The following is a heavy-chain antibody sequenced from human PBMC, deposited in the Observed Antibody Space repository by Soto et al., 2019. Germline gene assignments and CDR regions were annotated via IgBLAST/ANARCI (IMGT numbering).Heavy chain of an antibody. D-gene: IGHD3-10*01. CDR1: GFSISHDW. CDR2: IKEDGSEQ. Sequence: EEQVVESGGCLVQPGGSLRLSCAASGFSISHDWMSWVRQAPGKGLEWVANIKEDGSEQNYVDSLKGRFTISRDNAKKSLYLQMNSLRADDTVVYYCANTVVRGLGTTVTVSS. J-gene: IGHJ6*01. V-gene: IGHV3-7*05. CDR3: ANTVV.